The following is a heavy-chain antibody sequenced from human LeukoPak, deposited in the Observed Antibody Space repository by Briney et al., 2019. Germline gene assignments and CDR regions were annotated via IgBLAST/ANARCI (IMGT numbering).Heavy chain of an antibody. V-gene: IGHV3-53*01. J-gene: IGHJ3*02. CDR2: LYTGGDT. D-gene: IGHD3-22*01. Sequence: GGSLRLSCAASGFTFSSSYMSWVRQAPGKGLEWVSVLYTGGDTYYADSVKGRFTISRDNSKNTLYLQMNSLRAEDTAVYYCARDSSGYRDAFDIWGQGTMVTVSS. CDR1: GFTFSSSY. CDR3: ARDSSGYRDAFDI.